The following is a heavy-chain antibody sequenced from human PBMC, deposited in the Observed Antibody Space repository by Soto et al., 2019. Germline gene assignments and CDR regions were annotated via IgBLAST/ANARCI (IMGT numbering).Heavy chain of an antibody. V-gene: IGHV3-11*01. CDR2: ISIRSGTI. J-gene: IGHJ4*01. D-gene: IGHD5-18*01. Sequence: GGSLRLSCAASGFSFSDYYMTWIRQAPGQGLEWGLYISIRSGTIFYADSVKGRFTLSMDNSKHSMYLQMNCLTAEETSAYYIAREVDRALVGSPHYFDYWGQGTLVTVSS. CDR1: GFSFSDYY. CDR3: AREVDRALVGSPHYFDY.